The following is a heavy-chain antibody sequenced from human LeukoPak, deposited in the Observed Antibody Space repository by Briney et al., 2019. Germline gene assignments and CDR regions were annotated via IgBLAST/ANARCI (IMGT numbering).Heavy chain of an antibody. CDR2: ISYSGTT. V-gene: IGHV4-31*03. Sequence: SETLSLTCTVSGGSISSGGDYWSWIRQHPGKGLECIGYISYSGTTYYNPSLKSRITISLDTSKNQFSLELSSVTAADTAVYYCARAAWRGTNSRDAFDIWGLGTVVTVSS. CDR1: GGSISSGGDY. D-gene: IGHD1-1*01. J-gene: IGHJ3*02. CDR3: ARAAWRGTNSRDAFDI.